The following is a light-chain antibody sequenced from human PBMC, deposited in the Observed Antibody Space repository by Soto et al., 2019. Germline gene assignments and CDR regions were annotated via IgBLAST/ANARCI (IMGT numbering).Light chain of an antibody. V-gene: IGLV1-40*01. CDR2: GNS. Sequence: QSVLTQPPSVSGAPGQRVTISCTGSSSNIGAGYDVHWYQQLPGTAPKLLIYGNSNRPSGVPDRLSGSKSCTSASLAITGLQAEDEADYYCQSYDSSMSGYVVFGGGTKLTVL. J-gene: IGLJ2*01. CDR3: QSYDSSMSGYVV. CDR1: SSNIGAGYD.